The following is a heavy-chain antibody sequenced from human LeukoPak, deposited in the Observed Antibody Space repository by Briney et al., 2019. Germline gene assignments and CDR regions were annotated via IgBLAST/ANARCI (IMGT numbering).Heavy chain of an antibody. CDR3: AREWARDRGSGSYQGY. J-gene: IGHJ4*02. Sequence: GGSLRLSCAASGFTFSSYIMHWVRQAPGKGLEWVAVISYDGSNDYYADSVKGRFTISRDNSKNTLYLQMNSLRAEDTAVYYCAREWARDRGSGSYQGYWGQGTLVTVSS. CDR1: GFTFSSYI. V-gene: IGHV3-30-3*01. CDR2: ISYDGSND. D-gene: IGHD3-10*01.